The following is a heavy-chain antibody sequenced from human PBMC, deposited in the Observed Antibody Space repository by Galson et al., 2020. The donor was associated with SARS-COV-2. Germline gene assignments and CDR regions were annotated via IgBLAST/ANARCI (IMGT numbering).Heavy chain of an antibody. CDR2: IYYSGST. V-gene: IGHV4-39*01. J-gene: IGHJ4*02. D-gene: IGHD6-13*01. CDR1: GGSISSSSYY. Sequence: SETLSLTCTVSGGSISSSSYYWGWIRQPPGKGLEWIGSIYYSGSTYYNPSLKSRVTISVDTSKNQFSLKLSSVTAADTAVYYCARRPYSSSWAFFDYWGQGTLVTVSS. CDR3: ARRPYSSSWAFFDY.